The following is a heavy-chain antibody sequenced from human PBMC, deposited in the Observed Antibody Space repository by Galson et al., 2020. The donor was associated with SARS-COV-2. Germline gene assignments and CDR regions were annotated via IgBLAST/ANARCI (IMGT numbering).Heavy chain of an antibody. CDR2: MNPNSGNT. Sequence: ASVKVSCKASGYTFTSYDINWVRQATGQGLEWMGWMNPNSGNTGYAQKFQGRVTMTRNTSISTAYMELSSLRSEDTAMYYCSRYPAGMSSDYWGQGTLVSVSA. D-gene: IGHD6-13*01. J-gene: IGHJ4*02. V-gene: IGHV1-8*01. CDR1: GYTFTSYD. CDR3: SRYPAGMSSDY.